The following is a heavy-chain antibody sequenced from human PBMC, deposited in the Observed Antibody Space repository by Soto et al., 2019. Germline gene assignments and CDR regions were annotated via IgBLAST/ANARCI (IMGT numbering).Heavy chain of an antibody. CDR2: IYPGDSDT. V-gene: IGHV5-51*01. D-gene: IGHD6-19*01. CDR1: GYSFTSYW. J-gene: IGHJ4*02. CDR3: ERHDDSRGWYYFDS. Sequence: ESLTISCQGSGYSFTSYWIGWVRQMPGKGLEWMGIIYPGDSDTRYSPSFQGQVTISADKSISTAYLQWSSLKASDTAMYYCERHDDSRGWYYFDSWDQGTVVTGS.